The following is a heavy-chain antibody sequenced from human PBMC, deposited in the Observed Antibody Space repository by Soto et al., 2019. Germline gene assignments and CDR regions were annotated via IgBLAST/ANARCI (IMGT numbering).Heavy chain of an antibody. CDR1: GGSITRNDNY. Sequence: QLQLQESGPGLVRPSETLSLICTVSGGSITRNDNYWGWLRQSPGKGLEWIGDITSSGSTNYHLSLQSRVSMSVETSKNQFSLKMTSVAAAHTAVYYCARLGSSGCYQGSYFDYWGQGTLVTVSS. CDR2: ITSSGST. CDR3: ARLGSSGCYQGSYFDY. J-gene: IGHJ4*02. D-gene: IGHD6-19*01. V-gene: IGHV4-39*01.